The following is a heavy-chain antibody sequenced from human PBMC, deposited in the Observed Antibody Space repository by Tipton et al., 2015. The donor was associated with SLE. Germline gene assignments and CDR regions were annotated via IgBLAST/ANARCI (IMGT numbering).Heavy chain of an antibody. J-gene: IGHJ6*03. V-gene: IGHV4-4*02. D-gene: IGHD3-10*01. Sequence: TLSLTCAVSGGSISSSNWWSWVRQPPGKGLEWIGEIYHSGSINYNPSLKSRVTISVDTSKNQFSLKLSSVTAADTAVYYCARVGWVRGVSRVMDVWGKGTTVTVSS. CDR3: ARVGWVRGVSRVMDV. CDR2: IYHSGSI. CDR1: GGSISSSNW.